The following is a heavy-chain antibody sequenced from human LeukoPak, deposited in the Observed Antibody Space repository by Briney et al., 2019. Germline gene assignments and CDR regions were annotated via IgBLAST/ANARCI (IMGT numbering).Heavy chain of an antibody. V-gene: IGHV4-4*02. CDR3: ARDTRGWPYSSSWYYFDY. D-gene: IGHD6-13*01. CDR2: IYHSGST. J-gene: IGHJ4*02. CDR1: GGSISSSNW. Sequence: PSETLSLTCAVSGGSISSSNWWSWVRQPPGKGLEWIGEIYHSGSTNYNPSLKSRVTISVDKSKNQFSLKLSSVTAADTAVYYCARDTRGWPYSSSWYYFDYWGQGTLVTVSS.